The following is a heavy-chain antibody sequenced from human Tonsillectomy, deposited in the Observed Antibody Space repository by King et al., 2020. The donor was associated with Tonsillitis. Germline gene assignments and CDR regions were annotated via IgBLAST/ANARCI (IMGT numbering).Heavy chain of an antibody. D-gene: IGHD6-6*01. CDR3: ARDPPVYGSSSGDFDY. V-gene: IGHV3-11*01. Sequence: VQLVESGGGLVKPGGSLRLSCAASGFSFSDYYMNWIRQAPGKGLEWVSYISNSGDMIYYANSVKGRFTISRENAKHSLYLQMNSLRAEDTATYYCARDPPVYGSSSGDFDYWGQGTLVTVSS. J-gene: IGHJ4*02. CDR2: ISNSGDMI. CDR1: GFSFSDYY.